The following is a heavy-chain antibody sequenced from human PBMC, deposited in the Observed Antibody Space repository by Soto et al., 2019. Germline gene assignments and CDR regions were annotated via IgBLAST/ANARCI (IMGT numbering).Heavy chain of an antibody. J-gene: IGHJ5*02. V-gene: IGHV4-39*01. CDR2: IYYSGST. Sequence: SETLSLTCTVSGGSISSSSYYWGWIRQPPGKGLEWIGSIYYSGSTYYNPSLKSRVTISVDTSKNQFSLKLSSVTAADTAVYYCARFITWFDPWGQGTLVTVS. CDR1: GGSISSSSYY. D-gene: IGHD1-20*01. CDR3: ARFITWFDP.